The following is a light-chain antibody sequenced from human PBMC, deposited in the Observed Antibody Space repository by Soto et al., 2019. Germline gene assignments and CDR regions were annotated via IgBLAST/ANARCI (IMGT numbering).Light chain of an antibody. J-gene: IGKJ1*01. CDR1: QSVSSN. V-gene: IGKV3-15*01. Sequence: EIVMTQSPATLSVSPGERATLSCRASQSVSSNLAWYQQKPGQAPRLLIYGASTRATGIPARFSGSGFGTEFTLTITSLQSEDFAVYFCHQYNKWPRTFGRGTKVDIK. CDR2: GAS. CDR3: HQYNKWPRT.